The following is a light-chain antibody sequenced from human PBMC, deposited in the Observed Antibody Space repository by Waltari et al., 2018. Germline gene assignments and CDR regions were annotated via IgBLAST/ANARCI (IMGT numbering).Light chain of an antibody. V-gene: IGKV1-5*03. Sequence: DIQMTQSPSTLSASIGDRVTITCRASQSISGWLAWYQQKPGKAPKLLILKASNLQSGVPSRFSGSGSGTDFTLTISSLQPDDFATYYCQHYNSYSPITFGQGTRLEIK. J-gene: IGKJ5*01. CDR2: KAS. CDR3: QHYNSYSPIT. CDR1: QSISGW.